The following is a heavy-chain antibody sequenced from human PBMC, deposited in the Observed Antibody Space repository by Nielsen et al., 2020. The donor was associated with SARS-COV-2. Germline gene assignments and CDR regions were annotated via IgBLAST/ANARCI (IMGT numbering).Heavy chain of an antibody. Sequence: GGSLRLSCKGSGYSFTSYWISWVRQMPGKGLEWMGRIDPSDSYTNYSPSFQGHVTISADKSISTAYLQWSSLKASDTAMYYCARHLNYDFWSGYYAGLDYWGQGTLVTVSS. V-gene: IGHV5-10-1*01. J-gene: IGHJ4*02. CDR1: GYSFTSYW. CDR2: IDPSDSYT. CDR3: ARHLNYDFWSGYYAGLDY. D-gene: IGHD3-3*01.